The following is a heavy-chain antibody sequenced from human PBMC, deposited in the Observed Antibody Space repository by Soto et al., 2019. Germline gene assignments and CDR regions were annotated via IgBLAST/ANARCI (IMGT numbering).Heavy chain of an antibody. CDR3: ARKVPGSTSRPDYWYFDL. V-gene: IGHV3-23*01. CDR1: GFTFINYA. D-gene: IGHD3-10*01. J-gene: IGHJ2*01. CDR2: ISGGGDAP. Sequence: EVQLLESGGGLVQPGGSLRLSCAGSGFTFINYAMNWVRQAPGKGLEWVSTISGGGDAPFFADSVRGRFTISRDNSKNPVALPMNHLGVDYPAVYFCARKVPGSTSRPDYWYFDLWGRGTLVTVSS.